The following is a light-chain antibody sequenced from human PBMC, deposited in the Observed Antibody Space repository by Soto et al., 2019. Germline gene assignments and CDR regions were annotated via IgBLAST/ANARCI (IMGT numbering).Light chain of an antibody. CDR1: QSVSSN. V-gene: IGKV3-15*01. J-gene: IGKJ1*01. Sequence: EIVMTQSPATLSVSPGERATLSCRASQSVSSNLAWYQQKPGQAPRLLIYGAATRATGIPARFSGSGSGTEFTLNISSLQSEVFAVYYCQQYNNCRLTFGQGTKVEIK. CDR3: QQYNNCRLT. CDR2: GAA.